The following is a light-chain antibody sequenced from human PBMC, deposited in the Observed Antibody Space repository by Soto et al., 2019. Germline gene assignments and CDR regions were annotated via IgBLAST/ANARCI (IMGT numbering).Light chain of an antibody. Sequence: IVLSQSPDTLSLSTWVRATVSCMASQSVGHMFLAWFQQKPGQAPRLLIFDAYRRATGIPDRFSGSGSRTNAAHTVSRLEPEDFALHHSPQYASSFGTFGQGTKVDIK. V-gene: IGKV3-20*01. J-gene: IGKJ1*01. CDR3: PQYASSFGT. CDR1: QSVGHMF. CDR2: DAY.